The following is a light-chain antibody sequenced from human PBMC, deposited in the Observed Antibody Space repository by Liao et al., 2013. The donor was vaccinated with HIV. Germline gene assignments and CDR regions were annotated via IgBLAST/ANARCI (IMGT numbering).Light chain of an antibody. CDR1: NIGSKS. V-gene: IGLV3-21*01. J-gene: IGLJ3*02. CDR3: QVWDSSSHQGV. Sequence: SYELTQPPSVSVAPGKTAGITCGGDNIGSKSVHWYRQKPGQAPVLVISYDSDRPSGIPERFSGSNSGNTATLTISRVEAGDEADYYCQVWDSSSHQGVFGGGTKLTVL. CDR2: YDS.